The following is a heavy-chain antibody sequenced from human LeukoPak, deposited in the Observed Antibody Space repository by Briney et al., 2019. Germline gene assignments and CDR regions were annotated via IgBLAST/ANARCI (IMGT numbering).Heavy chain of an antibody. CDR3: ARSRVNYYDEEQYFDY. J-gene: IGHJ4*02. CDR1: GFMFSDYR. Sequence: GGSLRLSCVGSGFMFSDYRMNWVRQAPGKGLEWVANIKQDGSEKHYVDSMKGRFTISRDNAKNSLYLQMNSLRAEDTAVYYCARSRVNYYDEEQYFDYWGQGNLVTVSS. V-gene: IGHV3-7*03. D-gene: IGHD3-16*01. CDR2: IKQDGSEK.